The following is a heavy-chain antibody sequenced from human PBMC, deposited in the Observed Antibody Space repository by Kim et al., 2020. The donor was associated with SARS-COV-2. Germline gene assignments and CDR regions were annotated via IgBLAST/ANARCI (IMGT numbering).Heavy chain of an antibody. CDR3: EASDY. CDR1: GFTFSRYA. Sequence: GGSLRLSCAASGFTFSRYAMSWARQAPGKGLEWVSTISDSAVRTHYADSVKGRFTISRANSKSTLFLHMNSLRAEDTAIYYCEASDYWGQGSLVTVSS. CDR2: ISDSAVRT. V-gene: IGHV3-23*01. J-gene: IGHJ4*02.